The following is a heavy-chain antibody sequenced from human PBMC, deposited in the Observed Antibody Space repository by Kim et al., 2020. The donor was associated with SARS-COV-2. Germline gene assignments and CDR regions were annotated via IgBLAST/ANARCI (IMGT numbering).Heavy chain of an antibody. J-gene: IGHJ4*02. CDR3: ARGGVRGVIIDY. CDR1: GGSISSGGYY. V-gene: IGHV4-31*03. D-gene: IGHD3-10*01. Sequence: SETLSLTCTVSGGSISSGGYYWSWIRQHPGKGLEWIGYIYYSGSTYYNPSLKSRVTISVDTSKNQFSLKLSSVTAADTAVYYCARGGVRGVIIDYWGQGTLVTVSS. CDR2: IYYSGST.